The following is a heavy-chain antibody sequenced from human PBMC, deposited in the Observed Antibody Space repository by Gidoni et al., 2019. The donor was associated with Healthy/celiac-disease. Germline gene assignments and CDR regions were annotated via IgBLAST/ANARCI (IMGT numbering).Heavy chain of an antibody. CDR3: ARDFPSATVTTYYYGMDV. CDR2: IISSSSYI. J-gene: IGHJ6*02. CDR1: GFTFSSYS. V-gene: IGHV3-21*01. Sequence: EVQLVESGGGLVKPGGSQRLSWSASGFTFSSYSMNWVRQAPGKGLEWVSSIISSSSYIYYADSVKGRFTISRDNAKNSLYLQMNSLRAEDTAVYYCARDFPSATVTTYYYGMDVWGQGTTVTVSS. D-gene: IGHD4-17*01.